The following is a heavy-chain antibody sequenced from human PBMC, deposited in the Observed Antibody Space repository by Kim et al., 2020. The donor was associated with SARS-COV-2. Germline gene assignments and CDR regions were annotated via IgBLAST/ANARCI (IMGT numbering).Heavy chain of an antibody. J-gene: IGHJ4*02. CDR1: GFTFSNHG. D-gene: IGHD2-15*01. V-gene: IGHV3-23*01. CDR3: GKGSGGNCLDYYFDY. Sequence: GGSLRLSCAASGFTFSNHGMSWVRRAPGKGLEWVSVISDSSGSIYYVDSVKGRFTISRDNSKNTVYLQMNSLRVEDTAVYYCGKGSGGNCLDYYFDYWGQGTRVTVPS. CDR2: ISDSSGSI.